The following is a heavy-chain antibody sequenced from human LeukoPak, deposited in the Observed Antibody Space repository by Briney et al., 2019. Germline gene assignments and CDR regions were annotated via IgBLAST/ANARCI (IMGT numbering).Heavy chain of an antibody. D-gene: IGHD2-15*01. Sequence: RGSLRLSCAASGFTFSNAWMSWVRQAPGKGLEWVGRIKIKTDGGTTDYAAPVKGRFTISRDDSKNTLYLQMNSLKTEDTAVYYCTTDSMVDYYYYYGMDVWGQGTTVTVS. CDR1: GFTFSNAW. CDR2: IKIKTDGGTT. CDR3: TTDSMVDYYYYYGMDV. J-gene: IGHJ6*02. V-gene: IGHV3-15*01.